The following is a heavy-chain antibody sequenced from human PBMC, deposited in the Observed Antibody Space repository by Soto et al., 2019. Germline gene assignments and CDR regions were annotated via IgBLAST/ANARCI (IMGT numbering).Heavy chain of an antibody. V-gene: IGHV3-20*04. J-gene: IGHJ6*02. CDR1: GFTFDDHV. Sequence: SGVSLRLSCVASGFTFDDHVMHWVRQVPGKGLEWGGHISWNGYSSGYGGSVRGRFIITRDNAKNNLDRPKNSLRPAETASYYCARSWSGSTSGRVDVGGQGTTVT. CDR3: ARSWSGSTSGRVDV. CDR2: ISWNGYSS. D-gene: IGHD3-3*01.